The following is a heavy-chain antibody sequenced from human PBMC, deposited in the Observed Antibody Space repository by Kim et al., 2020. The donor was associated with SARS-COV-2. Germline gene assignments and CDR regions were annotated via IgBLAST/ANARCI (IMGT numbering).Heavy chain of an antibody. CDR3: AKDRGYSTYYFDY. Sequence: GGSLRLSCAASDFTFSNYAMSWVRQAPGKGLEWVSGISGSGGKTYYADSVKGRFTISRDNSKNTLFLQMNSLRAEDTGVYFCAKDRGYSTYYFDYWGQGSLGTVSS. CDR1: DFTFSNYA. V-gene: IGHV3-23*01. D-gene: IGHD5-18*01. CDR2: ISGSGGKT. J-gene: IGHJ4*02.